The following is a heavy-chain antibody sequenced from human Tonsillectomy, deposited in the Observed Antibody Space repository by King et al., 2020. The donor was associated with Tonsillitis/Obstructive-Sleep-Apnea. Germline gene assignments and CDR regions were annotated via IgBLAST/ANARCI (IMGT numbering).Heavy chain of an antibody. CDR2: INPNSGGT. Sequence: VQLVQSGAEVKKPGASVKVSCKASGYTFSDYYMHWVRQAPGQGLEWMGRINPNSGGTNYAQKVQGRVAMTRDTSFSTAYMELSRRRSDATAVYYCARDSSPSTIVLNWLDPWGQGTLVTVSS. J-gene: IGHJ5*02. D-gene: IGHD2-8*02. CDR1: GYTFSDYY. CDR3: ARDSSPSTIVLNWLDP. V-gene: IGHV1-2*06.